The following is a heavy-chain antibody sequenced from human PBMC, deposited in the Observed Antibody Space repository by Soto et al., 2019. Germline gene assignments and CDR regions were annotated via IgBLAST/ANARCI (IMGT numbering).Heavy chain of an antibody. Sequence: QAGGSLRLSCTASGFTFGDYAMSWVRQAPGKGLEWVGFIRSKAYGGTTEYAASVKGRFTISRDDSKSIAYLQMNSLKTEDTAVYYCTRVQWMEYYGSGTPTFDYWGQGTLVTVSS. CDR1: GFTFGDYA. CDR2: IRSKAYGGTT. CDR3: TRVQWMEYYGSGTPTFDY. V-gene: IGHV3-49*04. J-gene: IGHJ4*02. D-gene: IGHD3-10*01.